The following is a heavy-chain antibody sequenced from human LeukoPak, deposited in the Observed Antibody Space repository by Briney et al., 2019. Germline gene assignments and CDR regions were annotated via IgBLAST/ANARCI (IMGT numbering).Heavy chain of an antibody. Sequence: ASVKVSCKASGYTFTSYGISWVRQAPGQGLEWTGWISAYNGNTNYAQKLQGRVTMTTDTSTSTAYMELRSLRSDDTAVYYCARDHCGGDCAQHWGQGTLVTVSS. V-gene: IGHV1-18*01. CDR2: ISAYNGNT. J-gene: IGHJ1*01. D-gene: IGHD2-21*01. CDR3: ARDHCGGDCAQH. CDR1: GYTFTSYG.